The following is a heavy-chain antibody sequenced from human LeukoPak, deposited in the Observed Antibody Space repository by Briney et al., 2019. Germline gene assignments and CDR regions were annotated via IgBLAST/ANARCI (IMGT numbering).Heavy chain of an antibody. V-gene: IGHV3-21*01. D-gene: IGHD4-17*01. CDR2: ISSSSSYI. CDR3: ARDSRNGDHKYFDY. Sequence: GGSLRLSCAASGFTFSSYSMNWVRQAPGKGLEWVSSISSSSSYIYYADSVKGRFTISRDNAKNSLYLQMNSPRAEDTAVYYCARDSRNGDHKYFDYWGQGTLVTVSS. J-gene: IGHJ4*02. CDR1: GFTFSSYS.